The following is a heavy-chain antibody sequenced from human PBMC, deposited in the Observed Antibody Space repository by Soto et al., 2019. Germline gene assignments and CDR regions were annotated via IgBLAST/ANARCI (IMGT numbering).Heavy chain of an antibody. Sequence: GESLKISCKGSGYSFTTYWIGWVRQMPGKGLEWMGIIYPGDSDTRYSPSFQGQVNISADKSISTAYPQWSSLKASDTAMYYCARHLSVSRVAASLIWGQGTMVTVSS. D-gene: IGHD6-13*01. J-gene: IGHJ3*02. CDR2: IYPGDSDT. V-gene: IGHV5-51*01. CDR1: GYSFTTYW. CDR3: ARHLSVSRVAASLI.